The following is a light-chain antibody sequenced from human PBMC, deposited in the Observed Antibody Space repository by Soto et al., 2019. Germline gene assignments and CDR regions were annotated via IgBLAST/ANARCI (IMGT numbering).Light chain of an antibody. CDR1: QRVSSY. CDR3: QQRSNWPPYT. Sequence: EIVLTQSPATLSLSPGERATLSCRASQRVSSYLAWYQQKPGQAPRLLIYDPSNRATGIPPRFSGSGSGTDFTHTIRSLEPEDFVVYYCQQRSNWPPYTLGQGTKLEIK. V-gene: IGKV3-11*01. J-gene: IGKJ2*01. CDR2: DPS.